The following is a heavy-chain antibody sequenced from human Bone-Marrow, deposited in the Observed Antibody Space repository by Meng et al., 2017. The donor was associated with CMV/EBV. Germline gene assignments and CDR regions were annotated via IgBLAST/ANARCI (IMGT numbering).Heavy chain of an antibody. J-gene: IGHJ6*02. V-gene: IGHV3-73*01. CDR3: TRTQSAIVVVPAAKNYYYYYGMDV. D-gene: IGHD2-2*01. CDR2: IRSKANSYAT. CDR1: GFTFSGSA. Sequence: GGSLRLSCAASGFTFSGSAMHWVRQASGKGLEWVGRIRSKANSYATAYAASVKGRFTISRDDSKNTAYLQMNSLKTEDTAVYYCTRTQSAIVVVPAAKNYYYYYGMDVWGQGTTDTVSS.